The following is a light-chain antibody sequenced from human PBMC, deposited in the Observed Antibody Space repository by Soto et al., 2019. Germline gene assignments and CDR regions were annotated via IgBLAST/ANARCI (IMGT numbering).Light chain of an antibody. CDR2: AAS. CDR3: QQSFSSPLT. J-gene: IGKJ3*01. Sequence: DIQMTQSPSSLSASVGDRVTITCRTSQTISSYLNWYQQKPGKAPKLLIYAASNLQSGVPPRFSGSGSGIDFTLTISSLQPEDFATYYCQQSFSSPLTFGPGTKVDV. V-gene: IGKV1-39*01. CDR1: QTISSY.